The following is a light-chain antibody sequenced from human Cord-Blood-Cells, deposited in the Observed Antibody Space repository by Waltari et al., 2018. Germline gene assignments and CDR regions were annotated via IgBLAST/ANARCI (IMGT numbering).Light chain of an antibody. Sequence: IQMTQSPSTLSASVGDRVTITCRASQSISSWLAWYQQKPGKAPKLLIYDASSLESGVPSRFSGSGSATEFTLTISSLQPDDFATYYCQQYNSYPMYTFGQGTKLEIK. CDR1: QSISSW. V-gene: IGKV1-5*01. J-gene: IGKJ2*01. CDR3: QQYNSYPMYT. CDR2: DAS.